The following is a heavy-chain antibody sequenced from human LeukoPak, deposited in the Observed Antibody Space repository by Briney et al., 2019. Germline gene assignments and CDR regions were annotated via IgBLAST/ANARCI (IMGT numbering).Heavy chain of an antibody. Sequence: PSETLSLTCTVSGGSISSTNNYWGWIRQPPGKGLEWVGSVYYSGSTYYNPSLESRITISVDTSSNQFSLRLRSVTAADTAVYSCARHNGNEDYYNCFDPWGQGTLVTVYS. V-gene: IGHV4-39*01. J-gene: IGHJ5*02. CDR2: VYYSGST. CDR3: ARHNGNEDYYNCFDP. D-gene: IGHD1-1*01. CDR1: GGSISSTNNY.